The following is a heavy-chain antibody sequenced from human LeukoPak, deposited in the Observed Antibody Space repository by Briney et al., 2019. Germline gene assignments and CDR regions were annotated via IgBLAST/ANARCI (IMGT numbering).Heavy chain of an antibody. V-gene: IGHV3-21*01. D-gene: IGHD5-24*01. Sequence: GSLRLSCAASGFTFSSYSMNWVRPAPGKGLEWVSSISGSSSYIYYADSVKGRFTISRDNAKNSLCLQMNSLRAEDTAVYYCARECDGLEYDYWGQGTLVTVSS. J-gene: IGHJ4*02. CDR1: GFTFSSYS. CDR2: ISGSSSYI. CDR3: ARECDGLEYDY.